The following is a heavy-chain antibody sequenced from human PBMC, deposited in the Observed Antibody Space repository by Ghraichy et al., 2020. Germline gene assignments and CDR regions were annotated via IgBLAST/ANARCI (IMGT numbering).Heavy chain of an antibody. J-gene: IGHJ4*02. CDR2: IYYSGST. CDR3: PRHRPRNCSSTSCYSYSFDY. CDR1: GGSIRSSSYY. D-gene: IGHD2-2*01. V-gene: IGHV4-39*01. Sequence: SQTLSLTCSVSGGSIRSSSYYWGWIRQPPGKGLEWIGNIYYSGSTYYNPSLKSRVTISVDTSKNQFSLKLSSLTAADTAVYYCPRHRPRNCSSTSCYSYSFDYWGQGTLVTVSS.